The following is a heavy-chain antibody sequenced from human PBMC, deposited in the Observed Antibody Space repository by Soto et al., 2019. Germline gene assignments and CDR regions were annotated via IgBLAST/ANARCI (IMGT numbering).Heavy chain of an antibody. Sequence: PSQTLSLTCAISGDSVSSNSAAWNWIRQSPSRGLEWLGRTYYRSKWYNDYAVSVKSRITINPDTSKNQFSLQLNSVTPEDTAVYYCARKEMAATYRDYYGMDVWGQGTTVTVSS. CDR2: TYYRSKWYN. J-gene: IGHJ6*02. CDR1: GDSVSSNSAA. D-gene: IGHD6-25*01. V-gene: IGHV6-1*01. CDR3: ARKEMAATYRDYYGMDV.